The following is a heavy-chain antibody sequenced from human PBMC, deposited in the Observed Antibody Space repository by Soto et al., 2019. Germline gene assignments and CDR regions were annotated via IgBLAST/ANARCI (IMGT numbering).Heavy chain of an antibody. CDR2: ISAYNGNT. Sequence: QIQLVQSGGEVKKPGASVKVSCKSSGYKFISHSITWLRKAPGQGLDWMGRISAYNGNTNYAQKLQGRVTMTTDTSTNTAYMELRSLRSDDTAVYYCARGAFCGGAPGCRDMDVWGQGTTVTVSS. CDR1: GYKFISHS. J-gene: IGHJ6*02. D-gene: IGHD2-21*01. CDR3: ARGAFCGGAPGCRDMDV. V-gene: IGHV1-18*01.